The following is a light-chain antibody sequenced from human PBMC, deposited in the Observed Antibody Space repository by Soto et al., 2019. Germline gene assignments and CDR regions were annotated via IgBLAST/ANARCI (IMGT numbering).Light chain of an antibody. V-gene: IGKV3-20*01. CDR2: GAS. Sequence: EIVLTQSPGTLSLSPGERATLSCRASQSVSSSYLAWYQQKPGQAPRLLIHGASSRATGNPDRFSGSGSGTDFTLTISRLEPEDFAVYYCQQYGSSPLVTFGQGTRLEIK. CDR1: QSVSSSY. J-gene: IGKJ5*01. CDR3: QQYGSSPLVT.